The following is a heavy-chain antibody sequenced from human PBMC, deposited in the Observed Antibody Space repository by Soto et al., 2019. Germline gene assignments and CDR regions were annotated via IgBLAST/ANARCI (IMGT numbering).Heavy chain of an antibody. CDR3: SRDRGGRVAAAVQSLQSYYYHGMDG. D-gene: IGHD6-13*01. V-gene: IGHV1-69*01. Sequence: QVQLVQSGAEVKKPGSSVKVSCKASGGTFSSYAISWARQAPGQGLEWRGGIIPIFGTANYAQKFQGRVTITADESPITAYMELSRLGSDDTAVYYWSRDRGGRVAAAVQSLQSYYYHGMDGWDKGNTVTFSS. CDR2: IIPIFGTA. CDR1: GGTFSSYA. J-gene: IGHJ6*04.